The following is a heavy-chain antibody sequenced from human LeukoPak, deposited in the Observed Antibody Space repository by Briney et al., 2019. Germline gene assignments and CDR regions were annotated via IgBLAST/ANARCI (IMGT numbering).Heavy chain of an antibody. J-gene: IGHJ6*03. CDR2: IYTSGST. D-gene: IGHD2-2*01. CDR3: ARDQSLVVVPRTYYYMDV. V-gene: IGHV4-4*07. CDR1: GGSISSYY. Sequence: PSETLSLTCTVSGGSISSYYWSWIRQPAGKGLEWIGRIYTSGSTNYNPSLKSRVTMSVDTSKNQFSLKLSSVTAADTAVYYCARDQSLVVVPRTYYYMDVWGKGTTVTVSS.